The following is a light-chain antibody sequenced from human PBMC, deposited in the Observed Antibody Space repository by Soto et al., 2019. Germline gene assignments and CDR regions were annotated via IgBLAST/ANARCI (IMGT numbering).Light chain of an antibody. CDR1: SSDVGGYNY. CDR2: EVS. J-gene: IGLJ2*01. Sequence: QSALTQPPSASGSPGQSVTISCTGTSSDVGGYNYVSWYQQHPGKAPKLMIYEVSKRPSGVPDRFSGSKSGNTASLTVSGLQAEDEADYYCSSYAGIVLFGGGTKVTVL. CDR3: SSYAGIVL. V-gene: IGLV2-8*01.